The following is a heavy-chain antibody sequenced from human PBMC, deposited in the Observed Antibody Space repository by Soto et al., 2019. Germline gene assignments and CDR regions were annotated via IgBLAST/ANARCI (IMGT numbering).Heavy chain of an antibody. Sequence: QVQLVQSGVEVKRPGASVKVSCTTSGYPFSSYGFTWVRQAPGQGLEWLGWISTYNGNTKYAQELRGSFSLTADTATRTAYMELRSLRFDDTGVYYCARAHDMVATSPDYWGQGTLVTVS. CDR1: GYPFSSYG. D-gene: IGHD5-12*01. V-gene: IGHV1-18*04. CDR2: ISTYNGNT. CDR3: ARAHDMVATSPDY. J-gene: IGHJ4*02.